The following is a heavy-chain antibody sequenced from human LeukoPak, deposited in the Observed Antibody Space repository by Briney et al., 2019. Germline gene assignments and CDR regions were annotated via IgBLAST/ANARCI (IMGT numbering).Heavy chain of an antibody. Sequence: PGGSLRLSCAASGFTFSNYWMSWVRQAPGKGLEGVALIKQDGSERYYVASVKGRFTISRDNAKNSPYLQMNSMRDEDTAVYYCARDGGKGGNSDYWGQGTLVTVSS. CDR3: ARDGGKGGNSDY. CDR2: IKQDGSER. V-gene: IGHV3-7*01. D-gene: IGHD2-15*01. CDR1: GFTFSNYW. J-gene: IGHJ4*02.